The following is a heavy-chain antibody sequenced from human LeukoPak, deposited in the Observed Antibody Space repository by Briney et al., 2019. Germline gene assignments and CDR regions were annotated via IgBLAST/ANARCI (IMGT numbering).Heavy chain of an antibody. J-gene: IGHJ1*01. Sequence: SETLSLTCTVSGGSISTYYWNWIRQPPGKGLEWIGYIYHSGSTNYNSSLQSRVTISVDTSKNQFSLNLNSVTAADTAVYYCARGGAARLHFQNWGQGTLVTVSS. CDR3: ARGGAARLHFQN. V-gene: IGHV4-59*01. CDR1: GGSISTYY. CDR2: IYHSGST. D-gene: IGHD6-6*01.